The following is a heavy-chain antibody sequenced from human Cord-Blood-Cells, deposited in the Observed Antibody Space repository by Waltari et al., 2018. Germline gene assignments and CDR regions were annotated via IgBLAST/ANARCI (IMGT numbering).Heavy chain of an antibody. Sequence: EVQLVASGGGLVQPGGSLRPSCAASGSTFSSYWMSWVRQAPGKGLEWVANIKQDGSEKYYVDSVKGRFTISRDNAKNSLYLQMNSLRAEDTAVYYCAREDSSSYLDFDYWGQGTLVTVSS. D-gene: IGHD6-13*01. V-gene: IGHV3-7*01. CDR1: GSTFSSYW. CDR2: IKQDGSEK. CDR3: AREDSSSYLDFDY. J-gene: IGHJ4*02.